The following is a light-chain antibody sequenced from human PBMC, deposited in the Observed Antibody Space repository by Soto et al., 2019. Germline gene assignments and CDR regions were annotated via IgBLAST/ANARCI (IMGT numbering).Light chain of an antibody. CDR2: GVS. Sequence: EIVLTQSPATLSVSPGERATVPCRASQSISSDFAWFQLKPGQAPRLLIYGVSTRAPDVPDRFSGSGSGTEFTLTISSLQSEDFAVYYCQQYYDRPYTFGQGTKVDIK. CDR3: QQYYDRPYT. CDR1: QSISSD. V-gene: IGKV3-15*01. J-gene: IGKJ2*01.